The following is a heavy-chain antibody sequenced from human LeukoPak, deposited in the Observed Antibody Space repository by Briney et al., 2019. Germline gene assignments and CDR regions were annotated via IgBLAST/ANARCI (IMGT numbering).Heavy chain of an antibody. CDR1: GFTFSSYA. D-gene: IGHD4-17*01. Sequence: GGSLRLSCAASGFTFSSYAMSWVRQAPGKGLEWVSAISGSGGSTYYADSVKGRFTISRDNSKNTLYLQMNSLRAEDTAVYYCAKGGTTARSRKNYYFDYWGQGTLVTVST. CDR2: ISGSGGST. V-gene: IGHV3-23*01. J-gene: IGHJ4*02. CDR3: AKGGTTARSRKNYYFDY.